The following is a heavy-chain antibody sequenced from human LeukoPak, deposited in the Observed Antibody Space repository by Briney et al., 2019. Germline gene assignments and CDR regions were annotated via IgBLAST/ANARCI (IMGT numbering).Heavy chain of an antibody. V-gene: IGHV1-69*13. Sequence: SVKVSCKASGGTFSSYAISWVRQAPGQGLEWMGGIIPIFGTANYAQKFRGRVTITADESTSTAYMELSSLRFEDTAVYYCARGRERGSSSSFTDYWGQGTLVIVSS. CDR1: GGTFSSYA. D-gene: IGHD6-6*01. CDR3: ARGRERGSSSSFTDY. CDR2: IIPIFGTA. J-gene: IGHJ4*02.